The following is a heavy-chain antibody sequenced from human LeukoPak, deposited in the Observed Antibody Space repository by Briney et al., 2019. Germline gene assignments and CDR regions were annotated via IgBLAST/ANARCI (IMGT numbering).Heavy chain of an antibody. Sequence: GGSLRLSCAGSGFTFRSHAMSWVRQAPEKGLEFVSGIYENGGTTYYADSVKGRFSISRDNSKNTLYLQMDSLRGEDTAVYYCAKDFRIGYSAHFDYWGQGALVTVSS. CDR1: GFTFRSHA. CDR3: AKDFRIGYSAHFDY. D-gene: IGHD2-21*01. V-gene: IGHV3-23*01. CDR2: IYENGGTT. J-gene: IGHJ4*02.